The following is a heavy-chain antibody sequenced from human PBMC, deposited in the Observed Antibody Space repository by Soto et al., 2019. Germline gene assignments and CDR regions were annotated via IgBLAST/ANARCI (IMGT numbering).Heavy chain of an antibody. CDR3: ARGRPNYYDSGYRRGKNWFDP. J-gene: IGHJ5*02. D-gene: IGHD3-22*01. CDR2: ISAYNGNT. V-gene: IGHV1-18*04. Sequence: ASVKVSCKASGYTFTSYGISWVRQAPGQGLEWMGWISAYNGNTNYAQKLQGRVTMTTDTSTSTAYKELRSLRSDDTAVYYCARGRPNYYDSGYRRGKNWFDPWGQGTLVTVSS. CDR1: GYTFTSYG.